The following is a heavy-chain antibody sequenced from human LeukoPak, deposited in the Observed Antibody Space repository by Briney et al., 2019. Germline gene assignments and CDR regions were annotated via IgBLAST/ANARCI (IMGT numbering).Heavy chain of an antibody. CDR2: IHYSGST. CDR1: GGSISSSSYY. V-gene: IGHV4-61*05. J-gene: IGHJ3*02. D-gene: IGHD3-22*01. CDR3: ARGGIYYSDVSVAGAFDI. Sequence: PSETLSLTCTVSGGSISSSSYYWGWIRQPPGKGLEWIGYIHYSGSTNNNPSLKSRVTISVDTSKNQFFLKLSSVTAADTAVYYCARGGIYYSDVSVAGAFDIWGQGTMVTVSS.